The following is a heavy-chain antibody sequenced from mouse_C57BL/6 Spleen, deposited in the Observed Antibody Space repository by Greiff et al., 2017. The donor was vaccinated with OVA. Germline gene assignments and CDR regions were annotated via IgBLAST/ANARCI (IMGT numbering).Heavy chain of an antibody. V-gene: IGHV1-26*01. D-gene: IGHD2-2*01. Sequence: VQLQQSGPELVKPGASVKISCKASGYTFTDYYMNWVKQSHGKSLEWIGDINPNNGGTSYNQKFKGKATLTVDKSSSTAYMELRSLTSEDSAVYYCATLWLRRPYYFDYWGQGTTLTVSS. CDR2: INPNNGGT. CDR1: GYTFTDYY. CDR3: ATLWLRRPYYFDY. J-gene: IGHJ2*01.